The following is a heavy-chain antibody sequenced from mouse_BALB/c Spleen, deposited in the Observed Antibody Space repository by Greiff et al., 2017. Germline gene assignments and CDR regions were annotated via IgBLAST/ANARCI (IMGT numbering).Heavy chain of an antibody. D-gene: IGHD2-14*01. Sequence: VQLQESGAELARPGASVKMSCKASGYTFTSYTMHWVKQRPGQGLEWIGYINPSSGYTNYNQKFKDKATLTADKSSSTAYMQLSSLTSEDSAVYYCAREVRPFFDYWGQGTTLTVSS. CDR1: GYTFTSYT. V-gene: IGHV1-4*01. CDR2: INPSSGYT. CDR3: AREVRPFFDY. J-gene: IGHJ2*01.